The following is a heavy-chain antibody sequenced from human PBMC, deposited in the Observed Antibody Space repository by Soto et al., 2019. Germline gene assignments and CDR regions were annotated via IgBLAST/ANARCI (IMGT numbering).Heavy chain of an antibody. J-gene: IGHJ4*02. V-gene: IGHV3-72*01. CDR1: GFPFSDHY. Sequence: GGSLRLSCAASGFPFSDHYMDWVRQAPGKGLEWVGRIRKRINSYTTEYAASVKGRFTISRDDSKNSLYLQMNSLKTDDTAVYYCARVMVVAGHYYFDYWGQGTLVTVSS. CDR3: ARVMVVAGHYYFDY. CDR2: IRKRINSYTT. D-gene: IGHD6-19*01.